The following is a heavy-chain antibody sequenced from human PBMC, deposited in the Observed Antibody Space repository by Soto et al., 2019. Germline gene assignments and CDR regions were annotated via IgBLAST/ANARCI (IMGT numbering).Heavy chain of an antibody. CDR1: GFTFSSYS. J-gene: IGHJ6*03. CDR2: ISSSSSYI. Sequence: EVQLVESGGGLVKPGGSLRLSCAASGFTFSSYSMNWVRQAPGKGLEWVSSISSSSSYIYYADSVKGRFTISRDNAKNYLYLQMNSLRAEDTAVYYCARITYYAFLSGQRDYYYMDVWGKVTTVTVSS. V-gene: IGHV3-21*01. CDR3: ARITYYAFLSGQRDYYYMDV. D-gene: IGHD3-3*01.